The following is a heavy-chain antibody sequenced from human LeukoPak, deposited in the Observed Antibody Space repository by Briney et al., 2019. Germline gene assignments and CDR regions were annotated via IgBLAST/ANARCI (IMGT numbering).Heavy chain of an antibody. CDR2: INSDGSST. D-gene: IGHD3-10*01. V-gene: IGHV3-74*01. CDR3: ARGGFDGSHFDY. J-gene: IGHJ4*02. CDR1: GFTFSSYA. Sequence: GGSLRLSCAASGFTFSSYAMSWVRQAPGKGLVWISRINSDGSSTSYADSVKGRFTISRDNAKNTLYLQMNSLRAEDTAVYYCARGGFDGSHFDYWGQGTLVTVSS.